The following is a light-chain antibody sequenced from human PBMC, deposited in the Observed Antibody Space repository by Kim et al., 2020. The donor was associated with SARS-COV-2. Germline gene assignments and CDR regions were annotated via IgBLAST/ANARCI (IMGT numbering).Light chain of an antibody. CDR2: WGS. CDR1: QSRLNRNGYNY. V-gene: IGKV2-28*01. J-gene: IGKJ5*01. Sequence: PASISCRSSQSRLNRNGYNYLDWYLQKPGQSPQLLIYWGSNRASGAPDRFSGSGSGTEFTLKISRVEAEDVGVYYCMQTLQAPRTFGQGTRLEIK. CDR3: MQTLQAPRT.